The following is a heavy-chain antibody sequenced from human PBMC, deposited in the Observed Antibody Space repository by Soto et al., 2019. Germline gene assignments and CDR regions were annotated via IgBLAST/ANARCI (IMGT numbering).Heavy chain of an antibody. CDR1: GYTFTSYG. CDR3: ARASEHCTNCVCQDAFHI. D-gene: IGHD2-8*01. CDR2: ISAYNGNT. Sequence: QVQLVQSGAEVKKPGASVKVSCKASGYTFTSYGISWVRQAPGQGLEWMGWISAYNGNTNYAQKLLCRVTLTPDTSTSKAYMELSRLRSVDTAVYYRARASEHCTNCVCQDAFHIWGEGTMVTVSS. J-gene: IGHJ3*02. V-gene: IGHV1-18*01.